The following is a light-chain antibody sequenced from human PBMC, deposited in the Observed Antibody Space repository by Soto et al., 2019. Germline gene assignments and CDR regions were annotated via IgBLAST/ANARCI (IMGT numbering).Light chain of an antibody. V-gene: IGKV1-5*03. CDR1: QSISSW. CDR2: KAS. CDR3: QQYSSSWYT. Sequence: DLQVTQSPSTLSASVGDRVSITCRASQSISSWLAWYQQKPGKAPKLLIYKASSLEGGVPSRFSGSGSGTEFTLTISSLQPDDFATYYCQQYSSSWYTFGQGTKLEIK. J-gene: IGKJ2*01.